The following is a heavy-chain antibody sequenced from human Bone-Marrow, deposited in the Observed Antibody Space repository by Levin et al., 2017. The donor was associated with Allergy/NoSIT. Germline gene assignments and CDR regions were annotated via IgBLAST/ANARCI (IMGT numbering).Heavy chain of an antibody. D-gene: IGHD1-7*01. Sequence: GGSLRLSCAASGFTFDDYGMHWVRQAPGKGLEWVSGISWNSGSVGYADSVRGRFTISRDNAKNSLYLQMNSLRAEDTALYYCAKDIQSGTNYFDYWGQGTVVTVSS. J-gene: IGHJ4*02. CDR1: GFTFDDYG. V-gene: IGHV3-9*01. CDR3: AKDIQSGTNYFDY. CDR2: ISWNSGSV.